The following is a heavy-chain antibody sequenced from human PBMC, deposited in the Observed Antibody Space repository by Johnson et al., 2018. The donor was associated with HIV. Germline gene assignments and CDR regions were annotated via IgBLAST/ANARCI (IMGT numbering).Heavy chain of an antibody. J-gene: IGHJ3*01. CDR3: AKEVGDGYKRWGGFDF. Sequence: VQLVESGGGLVQPGGSLELSCAASGFTFSGSAMHWVRQASGKGLEWVGRIRGRANTYATAYAASLKGSFTISRDDSTNTAYLQMNSLTPEDTAVYYCAKEVGDGYKRWGGFDFWGQGTMVTVST. V-gene: IGHV3-73*02. CDR1: GFTFSGSA. CDR2: IRGRANTYAT. D-gene: IGHD5-24*01.